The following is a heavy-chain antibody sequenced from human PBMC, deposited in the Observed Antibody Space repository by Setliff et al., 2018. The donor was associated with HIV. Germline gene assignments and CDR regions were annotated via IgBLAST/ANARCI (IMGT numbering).Heavy chain of an antibody. V-gene: IGHV4-31*02. CDR1: GVSIVSGGFY. J-gene: IGHJ3*02. D-gene: IGHD2-15*01. CDR2: VYYTGKT. CDR3: ARDLHANYHVVEI. Sequence: KSSETLSLTCSVSGVSIVSGGFYYSWIRQHPGKGLEWLVTVYYTGKTYYNPSLQSRLTMSADTSKNQLYLKMNSVTIADTAVYFCARDLHANYHVVEICGPGTMVTVSS.